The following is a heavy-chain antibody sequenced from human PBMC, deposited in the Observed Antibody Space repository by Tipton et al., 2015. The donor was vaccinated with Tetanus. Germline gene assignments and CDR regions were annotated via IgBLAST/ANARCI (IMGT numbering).Heavy chain of an antibody. CDR3: ARDRGMATILGSKFDY. D-gene: IGHD5-24*01. Sequence: SLRLSCAASGFIFSTYGMHWVRQAPGKGLEWVAVISYDGTNKYHTDSVKGRFTISRDNSKNTLYLQMNSLRPEDTAVYYCARDRGMATILGSKFDYWGQGTLVTVSS. CDR1: GFIFSTYG. J-gene: IGHJ4*02. CDR2: ISYDGTNK. V-gene: IGHV3-30*03.